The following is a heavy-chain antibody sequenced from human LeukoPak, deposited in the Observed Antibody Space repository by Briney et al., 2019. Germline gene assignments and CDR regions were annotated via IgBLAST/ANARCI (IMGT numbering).Heavy chain of an antibody. CDR1: GFSFSSHD. J-gene: IGHJ6*03. CDR3: VREGSGSTHYMDV. D-gene: IGHD3-10*01. CDR2: ITGSSTSI. Sequence: GGSLGLSCATSGFSFSSHDMNWVRQAPGKGLEWGSSITGSSTSIEYADSVKGRFAISRDNAKNSLFLQMDSLRVDDTAVYYCVREGSGSTHYMDVWGKGTTVTVSS. V-gene: IGHV3-21*01.